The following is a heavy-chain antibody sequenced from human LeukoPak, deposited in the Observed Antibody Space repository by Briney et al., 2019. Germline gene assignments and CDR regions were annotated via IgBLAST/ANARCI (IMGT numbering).Heavy chain of an antibody. CDR2: IDWDDDK. CDR3: ARILCSSWHPRDAFDI. Sequence: GPALVKPTQTLTLTCTFSGFSLNTSAMCVSWIRQPLGMALVGLTIIDWDDDKYYSTSLKTRLTISKDTSKNQVVLTMTNMDPVDTGTYYCARILCSSWHPRDAFDIWGQGTTVTVSS. V-gene: IGHV2-70*01. J-gene: IGHJ3*02. D-gene: IGHD6-13*01. CDR1: GFSLNTSAMC.